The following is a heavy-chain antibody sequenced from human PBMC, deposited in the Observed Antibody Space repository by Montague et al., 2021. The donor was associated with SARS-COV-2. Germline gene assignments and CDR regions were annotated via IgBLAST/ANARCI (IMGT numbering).Heavy chain of an antibody. V-gene: IGHV4-39*07. CDR2: IYYSGST. D-gene: IGHD6-13*01. CDR1: GGSISSSSYY. CDR3: ARVGRQQLVRLSGMDV. J-gene: IGHJ6*02. Sequence: SETLSLTCTVSGGSISSSSYYWGWIRQPPGKGLEWIGSIYYSGSTXCNPSVKSRVTISVDTSKNQFSLKLSSATAADTAVYYCARVGRQQLVRLSGMDVWGQGTTVTVSS.